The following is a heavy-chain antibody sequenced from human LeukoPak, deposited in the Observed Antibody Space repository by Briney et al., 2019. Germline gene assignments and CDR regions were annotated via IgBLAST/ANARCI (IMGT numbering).Heavy chain of an antibody. V-gene: IGHV1-69*13. J-gene: IGHJ4*02. CDR2: IIPIFGTA. Sequence: SVKVSCKASGGTFSSYAISWVRQAPGQGLEWMGGIIPIFGTANYAQKFQGRVTITADESTSTAYMELSSLRSEDTAVYYCARDPTYYYDSSGYYHGGWGQGTLVTVSS. D-gene: IGHD3-22*01. CDR3: ARDPTYYYDSSGYYHGG. CDR1: GGTFSSYA.